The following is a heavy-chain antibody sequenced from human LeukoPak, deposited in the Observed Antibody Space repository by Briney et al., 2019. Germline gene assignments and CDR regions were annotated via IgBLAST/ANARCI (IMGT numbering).Heavy chain of an antibody. Sequence: PSETLSLTCAVYGGSFSGYYWSWIRQPPGKGLEWIGSIYYSGSTYYNPSLKSRVTISVDTSKNQFSLKLSSVTAADTAVYYCASVDYGGTIFDYWGQGTLVTVSS. CDR1: GGSFSGYY. V-gene: IGHV4-34*01. J-gene: IGHJ4*02. CDR3: ASVDYGGTIFDY. D-gene: IGHD4-23*01. CDR2: IYYSGST.